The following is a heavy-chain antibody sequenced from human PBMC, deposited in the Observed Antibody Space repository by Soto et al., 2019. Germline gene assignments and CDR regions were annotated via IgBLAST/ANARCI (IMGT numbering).Heavy chain of an antibody. D-gene: IGHD1-26*01. J-gene: IGHJ4*02. Sequence: QVQLVQSGAEVKKPGASVKGSCKASGYTFTSYDIHWVRQATGQGLEWMGWMNPNSGNTGYEQKFQGRVPMTRNTSISTAYMELSSLRSADTAVYYCAREVVGARRNWGQGTMVTVSS. CDR3: AREVVGARRN. V-gene: IGHV1-8*01. CDR2: MNPNSGNT. CDR1: GYTFTSYD.